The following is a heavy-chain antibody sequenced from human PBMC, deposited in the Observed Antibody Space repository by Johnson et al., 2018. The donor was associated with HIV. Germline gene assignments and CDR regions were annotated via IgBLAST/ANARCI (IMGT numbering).Heavy chain of an antibody. J-gene: IGHJ3*02. D-gene: IGHD1-26*01. Sequence: QVQLVESGGGVVQPGRSLRLSCAASGFTFSSNPMHWVRQAPGKGLEWVAVMSYDGINKYYADSVKGRFTISRDNSKNTLYLQMNSLRAEDTAVYYCAKGGQWELLAAFDIWGQGTMVTVSS. V-gene: IGHV3-30-3*01. CDR2: MSYDGINK. CDR1: GFTFSSNP. CDR3: AKGGQWELLAAFDI.